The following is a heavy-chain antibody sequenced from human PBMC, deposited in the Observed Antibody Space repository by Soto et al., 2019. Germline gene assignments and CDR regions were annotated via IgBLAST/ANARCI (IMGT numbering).Heavy chain of an antibody. V-gene: IGHV3-48*03. CDR2: ISGSGNII. Sequence: GGSLRLSCADSGFAFSTYAFNWVRQAPGRGLEWISYISGSGNIIKYADSVKGRFTIPRDNAENPLHLQMNSLRAEVAAVYFGGRAPYWAVGATSADYWGLGTQVTDS. J-gene: IGHJ4*02. CDR3: GRAPYWAVGATSADY. D-gene: IGHD2-8*02. CDR1: GFAFSTYA.